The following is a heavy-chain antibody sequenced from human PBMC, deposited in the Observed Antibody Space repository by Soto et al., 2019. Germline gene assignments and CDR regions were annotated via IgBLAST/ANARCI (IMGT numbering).Heavy chain of an antibody. CDR3: ARGGGQTSWVAAIGFAFDI. CDR2: INAGNGNT. J-gene: IGHJ3*02. Sequence: GASVKVSCKASGYTFTSYAMHWVRQAPGQRLEWMGWINAGNGNTKYSQKFQGRVTITRDTSASTAYMELSSLRSEDTAVYYCARGGGQTSWVAAIGFAFDIWGQGTMVTVSS. CDR1: GYTFTSYA. D-gene: IGHD2-15*01. V-gene: IGHV1-3*01.